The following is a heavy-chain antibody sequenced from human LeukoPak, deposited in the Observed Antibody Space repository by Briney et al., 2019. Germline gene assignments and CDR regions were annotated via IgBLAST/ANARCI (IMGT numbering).Heavy chain of an antibody. CDR1: GFTFRTYA. J-gene: IGHJ4*02. Sequence: GGSLRLSCAASGFTFRTYAMSWVRQAPGKGLEWVSGISGSGGSTYYADPVKGRFTISRDNSKNTLHLQMNSLRAEDTAVYYCAKDFDGHCFDSSGYYQYQPDYWGQGTLVTVSS. CDR2: ISGSGGST. V-gene: IGHV3-23*01. D-gene: IGHD3-22*01. CDR3: AKDFDGHCFDSSGYYQYQPDY.